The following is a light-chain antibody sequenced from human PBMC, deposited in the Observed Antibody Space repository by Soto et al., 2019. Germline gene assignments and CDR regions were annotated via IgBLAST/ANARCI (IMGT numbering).Light chain of an antibody. CDR2: SVS. CDR1: QRVSSN. CDR3: QQNNDWPRT. V-gene: IGKV3-15*01. J-gene: IGKJ1*01. Sequence: EIVMTQSPATLSVSPGERATLSCRASQRVSSNLAWYQQKPGRAPRLLIYSVSTRATGIPARFSGGGSGTEFTLTISSLQSEDFAVYYCQQNNDWPRTFGQGTKVEI.